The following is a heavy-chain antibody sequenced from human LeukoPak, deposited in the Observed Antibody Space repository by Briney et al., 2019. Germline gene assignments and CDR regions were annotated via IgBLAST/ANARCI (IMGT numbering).Heavy chain of an antibody. Sequence: ASLKISCKASVNIFPKFGVNWVRRAPGGGLEWMGWISAYTGNTFYAPKVQDRVTMTTDTSTDTAYMELRNLRSDDTAFYYCALIEGDDFLDNWGQRTLVTVSS. CDR2: ISAYTGNT. D-gene: IGHD2-21*02. CDR1: VNIFPKFG. CDR3: ALIEGDDFLDN. V-gene: IGHV1-18*01. J-gene: IGHJ4*02.